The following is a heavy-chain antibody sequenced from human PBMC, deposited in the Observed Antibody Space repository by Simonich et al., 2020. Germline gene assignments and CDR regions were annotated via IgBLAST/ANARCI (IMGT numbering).Heavy chain of an antibody. V-gene: IGHV1-18*01. D-gene: IGHD2-15*01. Sequence: VRLVQSGAEVKKPGASVKVSCKASGYTFTSYGISGGRQAPGEGLEWMGWIRATNGNNNYAQELQSRVTVTPDTSTSTAYMELRSLRSDDTAVYYCARASRGTWWYYYFDYWGQGTLVTVSS. CDR2: IRATNGNN. CDR1: GYTFTSYG. CDR3: ARASRGTWWYYYFDY. J-gene: IGHJ4*02.